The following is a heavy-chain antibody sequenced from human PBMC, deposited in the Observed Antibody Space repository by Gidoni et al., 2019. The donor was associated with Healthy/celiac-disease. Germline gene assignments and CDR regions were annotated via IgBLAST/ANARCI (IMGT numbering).Heavy chain of an antibody. CDR1: GFNFSNAW. Sequence: EVQLVESGGGWVKPGGSLRLSCAAYGFNFSNAWMSWVRQAPGKGLEWVGRIKSKTDGGTTDYAAPVKGRFTISRDDSKNTLYLQMNSLKTEDTAVYYCTTGSAWGGRDYWGQGTLVTVSS. J-gene: IGHJ4*02. CDR3: TTGSAWGGRDY. V-gene: IGHV3-15*01. D-gene: IGHD3-16*01. CDR2: IKSKTDGGTT.